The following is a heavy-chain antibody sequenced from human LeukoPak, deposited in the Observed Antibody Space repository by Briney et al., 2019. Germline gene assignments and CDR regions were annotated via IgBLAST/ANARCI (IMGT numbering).Heavy chain of an antibody. CDR3: ARGWFSNGYSYGRTLPAFDI. Sequence: SVKVSCKASGGTFSSYAISWVRQAPGQGLEWMGGIIPIFGTANYAQKFQGRVTITADESTSTAYMELSSLRSEDTAVYYCARGWFSNGYSYGRTLPAFDIWGQGTMVTVSS. V-gene: IGHV1-69*13. CDR2: IIPIFGTA. CDR1: GGTFSSYA. D-gene: IGHD5-18*01. J-gene: IGHJ3*02.